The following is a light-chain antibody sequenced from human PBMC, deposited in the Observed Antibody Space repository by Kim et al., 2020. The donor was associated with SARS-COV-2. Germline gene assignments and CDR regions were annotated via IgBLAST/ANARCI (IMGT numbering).Light chain of an antibody. Sequence: SVGDRVTITWRASQGISSYLARFQQKPGKVPKRLIYAASSLQSGVPSRFSGSGSGTEFTLTISSLQPEDFATYCCLQHDSYPLTFGGGTKVEIK. CDR3: LQHDSYPLT. CDR2: AAS. J-gene: IGKJ4*01. V-gene: IGKV1-17*03. CDR1: QGISSY.